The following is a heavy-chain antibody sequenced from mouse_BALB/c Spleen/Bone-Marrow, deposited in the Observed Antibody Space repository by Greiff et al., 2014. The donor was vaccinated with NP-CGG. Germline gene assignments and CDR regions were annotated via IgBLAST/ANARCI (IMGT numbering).Heavy chain of an antibody. CDR3: AGDSMDY. Sequence: QVQLQQSGPELVKPGASVRISCKASGYTFTSYYIHWVKQRPGQGLEWIGWIFPGNVNTKYNEKFKGKATLTADKSSSTAYMQLSSLTSEDSADYFCAGDSMDYWGQGTSVTVSS. CDR1: GYTFTSYY. V-gene: IGHV1S56*01. J-gene: IGHJ4*01. CDR2: IFPGNVNT.